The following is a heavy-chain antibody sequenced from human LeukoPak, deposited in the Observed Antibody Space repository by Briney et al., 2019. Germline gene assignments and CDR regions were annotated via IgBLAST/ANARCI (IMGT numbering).Heavy chain of an antibody. CDR1: GVTLSSYA. CDR3: AKGKGTNWYASLDY. Sequence: GGSLRLSCAASGVTLSSYAMSWARQAPGKGLEWVSGISSSGSGGNTYYAASVKGRFTISRDNSKNTVCLLMNNMRTEDSAVYHCAKGKGTNWYASLDYWGRGTLVTVSS. V-gene: IGHV3-23*01. J-gene: IGHJ4*02. CDR2: ISSSGSGGNT. D-gene: IGHD2-2*01.